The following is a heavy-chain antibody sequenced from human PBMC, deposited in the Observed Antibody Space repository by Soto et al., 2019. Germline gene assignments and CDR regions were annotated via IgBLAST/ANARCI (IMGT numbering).Heavy chain of an antibody. CDR3: ASENRYCTNGVCSTTVGH. J-gene: IGHJ4*02. CDR2: IIPNFGTA. Sequence: QVHLVQSGAEVKKPGSSVKVSCKASVDTFSSYAISCVRQAHGQGLEWMGGIIPNFGTANYEQKFQGRVTITADESTSTAYMELSSLISEDTAVYYCASENRYCTNGVCSTTVGHWVQGTLVTVSS. D-gene: IGHD2-8*01. V-gene: IGHV1-69*12. CDR1: VDTFSSYA.